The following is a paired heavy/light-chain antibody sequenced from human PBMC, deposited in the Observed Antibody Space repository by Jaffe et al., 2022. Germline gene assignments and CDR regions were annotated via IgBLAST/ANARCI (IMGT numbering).Heavy chain of an antibody. V-gene: IGHV3-7*01. J-gene: IGHJ3*02. CDR2: IKQDGSEK. D-gene: IGHD4-17*01. CDR3: ARVSGEHYGGYTGNGAFDI. CDR1: GFAFSRYW. Sequence: EVQLVESGGGLVQPGGSLRLSCAASGFAFSRYWMTWVRQAPGKGLEWVANIKQDGSEKFYADSVAGRFTISRDNARNSLYVQMTSLRAEDTAVYFCARVSGEHYGGYTGNGAFDIWGQGTMVTVSS.
Light chain of an antibody. CDR1: QTVSNSF. CDR3: QQHGSSPLG. CDR2: GAS. Sequence: EIVLTQSPGTLSLSPGERATLSCRASQTVSNSFVAWYQQKPGQAPRLLISGASSRATGIPDRFSGSGSGTDFTLTISRLEPEDFAVYYCQQHGSSPLGFGGGTKVEIK. J-gene: IGKJ4*01. V-gene: IGKV3-20*01.